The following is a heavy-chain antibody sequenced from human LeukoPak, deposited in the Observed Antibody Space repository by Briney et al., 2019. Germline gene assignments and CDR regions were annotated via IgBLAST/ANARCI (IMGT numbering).Heavy chain of an antibody. V-gene: IGHV3-53*01. CDR1: GFTFSDYY. D-gene: IGHD3-10*01. CDR2: IYSGGST. Sequence: GGSLRLSCAASGFTFSDYYMSWIRQAPGKGLEWVSVIYSGGSTYYADSVKGRFTISRDNSKNTLYLQMNSLRAEDTAVYYCARERAMVRGYFDYWGQGTLVTVSS. J-gene: IGHJ4*02. CDR3: ARERAMVRGYFDY.